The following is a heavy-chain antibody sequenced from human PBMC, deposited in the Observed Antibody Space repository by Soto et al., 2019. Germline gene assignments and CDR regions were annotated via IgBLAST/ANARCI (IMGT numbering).Heavy chain of an antibody. V-gene: IGHV3-23*01. CDR3: AIDPWVTTLAYYFDP. Sequence: GCYPRLSCSSSGYTFNNYAMTWVRQAPGQGLEWVSGVSGSGGSTNYADAVKGRFTISRDNSKNTLYLQMNSLRAEDTAVFHCAIDPWVTTLAYYFDPWGKGA. D-gene: IGHD1-1*01. CDR1: GYTFNNYA. J-gene: IGHJ4*02. CDR2: VSGSGGST.